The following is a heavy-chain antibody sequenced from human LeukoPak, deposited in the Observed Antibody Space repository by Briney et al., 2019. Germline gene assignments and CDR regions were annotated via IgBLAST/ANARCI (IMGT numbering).Heavy chain of an antibody. CDR1: GFAFSSYW. CDR2: IKQDGSEK. J-gene: IGHJ4*02. CDR3: ASHQGYRHDY. D-gene: IGHD2-15*01. V-gene: IGHV3-7*01. Sequence: GGSLRLSCAVSGFAFSSYWMSWVRQAPGKGLEWVANIKQDGSEKYYVDSVKGRFTISRDNAKNSLYLQMNSLRVEDTAVYYCASHQGYRHDYWGQGTLVTVSS.